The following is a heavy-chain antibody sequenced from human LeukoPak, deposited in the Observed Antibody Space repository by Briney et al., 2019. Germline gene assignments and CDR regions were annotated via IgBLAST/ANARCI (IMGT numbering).Heavy chain of an antibody. V-gene: IGHV4-34*01. J-gene: IGHJ3*02. Sequence: SETLSLTCAVYGGSFSGYYWSWIRQPPGKGLEWIGSIYYSGRTYYNPSLKSRVTIFVDTSKNQFSLKLSSVTAADTAVYYCARQGSAFDIWGQGTMVTVSS. CDR1: GGSFSGYY. CDR2: IYYSGRT. CDR3: ARQGSAFDI.